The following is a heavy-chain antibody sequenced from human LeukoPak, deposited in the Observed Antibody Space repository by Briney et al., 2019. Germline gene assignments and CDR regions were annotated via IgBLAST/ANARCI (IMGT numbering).Heavy chain of an antibody. D-gene: IGHD2-2*01. CDR3: ARNDCSTTSCSYGFDI. CDR1: GGSFSGYY. Sequence: SETLSLTCAVYGGSFSGYYWSWIRQPPGKGLEWIGETSHSGSTNYNPSLESRVTISVDTSKKQFSLKLTSVIAADTAVYFCARNDCSTTSCSYGFDIWAQGTMVTVSS. J-gene: IGHJ3*02. V-gene: IGHV4-34*01. CDR2: TSHSGST.